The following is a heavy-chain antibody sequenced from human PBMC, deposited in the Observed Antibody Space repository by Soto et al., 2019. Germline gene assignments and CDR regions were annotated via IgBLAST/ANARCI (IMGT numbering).Heavy chain of an antibody. Sequence: GSPLRLSGAASGSTFSSYGMRWLRHARGGGQGWEGVIWYNGSNKCYADSVNGRFTISSNNSKNTLYLQMNLLRAEDTAVYYCASGAAVPTEWIYYFDYWGQGTLVTVSS. CDR1: GSTFSSYG. J-gene: IGHJ4*02. D-gene: IGHD4-17*01. V-gene: IGHV3-30*12. CDR2: IWYNGSNK. CDR3: ASGAAVPTEWIYYFDY.